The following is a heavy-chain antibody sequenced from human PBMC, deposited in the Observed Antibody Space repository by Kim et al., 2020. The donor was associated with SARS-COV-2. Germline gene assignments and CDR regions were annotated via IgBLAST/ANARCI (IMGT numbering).Heavy chain of an antibody. Sequence: SVKVSCKASGGTFSSYAISWVRQAPGQGLEWMGGIIPIFGTANYAQKFQGRVTITADESTSTAYMELSSLRSEDTAVYYCARDVGVFNYGGNSLIRWGQGTLGTVSS. CDR2: IIPIFGTA. CDR1: GGTFSSYA. J-gene: IGHJ4*02. D-gene: IGHD4-17*01. CDR3: ARDVGVFNYGGNSLIR. V-gene: IGHV1-69*13.